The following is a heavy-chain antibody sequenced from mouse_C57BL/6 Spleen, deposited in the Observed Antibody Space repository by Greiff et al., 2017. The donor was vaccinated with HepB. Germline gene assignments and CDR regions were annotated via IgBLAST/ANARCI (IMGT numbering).Heavy chain of an antibody. J-gene: IGHJ2*01. V-gene: IGHV1-69*01. CDR1: GYTFTSYW. CDR2: IDPSDSYT. CDR3: ARWDTRVVVPYFDY. D-gene: IGHD1-1*01. Sequence: QVQLQQPGAELVMPGASVKLSCKASGYTFTSYWMHWVKQRPGQGLEWIGEIDPSDSYTNYNQKFKGKSTLTVDKSSSTAYMQLSSLTSEDSAVYYCARWDTRVVVPYFDYWGQGTTLTVSS.